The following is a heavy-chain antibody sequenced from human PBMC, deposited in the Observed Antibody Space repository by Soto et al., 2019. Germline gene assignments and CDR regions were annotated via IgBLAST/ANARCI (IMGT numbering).Heavy chain of an antibody. Sequence: QVQLVQSGAEVKKPGSSVRVSCKASGGTFSNFGFSWVRQAPGQRLEWMGWINAANGNTKYSQNFQGRVTISRDTSASTAYLELSSLRSEDTAVYYCARVSFETSGYADYWGQGTLVTVSS. CDR3: ARVSFETSGYADY. V-gene: IGHV1-3*01. CDR2: INAANGNT. D-gene: IGHD3-22*01. CDR1: GGTFSNFG. J-gene: IGHJ4*02.